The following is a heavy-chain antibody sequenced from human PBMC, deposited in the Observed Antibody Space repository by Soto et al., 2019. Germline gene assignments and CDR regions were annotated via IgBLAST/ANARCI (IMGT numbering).Heavy chain of an antibody. V-gene: IGHV1-8*01. D-gene: IGHD2-21*01. J-gene: IGHJ4*02. CDR3: ARRVRVKGYDY. CDR2: MNPNSGNT. Sequence: QVQLVQSGAEVKKPGASVKVSCKASGYTFTSYDIDWVRQATGQGLEWMGWMNPNSGNTGYAQKFQGRVTLTRNTSISTAYMELSSLRSDDTAVYYCARRVRVKGYDYWGQGTLIIVSS. CDR1: GYTFTSYD.